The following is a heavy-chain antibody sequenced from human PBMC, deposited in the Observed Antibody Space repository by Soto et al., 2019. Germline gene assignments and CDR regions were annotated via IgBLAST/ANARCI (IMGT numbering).Heavy chain of an antibody. Sequence: QVQLQQWGAGLLKPSETLSLTCAVYGGSFSGYYWSWIRQPPGKGLEWIGEINHSGSTNYNPSLKSRVTISVDTSKNQFSLKLSSVTAADTAVYYCARGGLTFRYDFWSGRNSGDWFDPWGQGTLVTVSS. D-gene: IGHD3-3*01. CDR1: GGSFSGYY. CDR3: ARGGLTFRYDFWSGRNSGDWFDP. V-gene: IGHV4-34*01. J-gene: IGHJ5*02. CDR2: INHSGST.